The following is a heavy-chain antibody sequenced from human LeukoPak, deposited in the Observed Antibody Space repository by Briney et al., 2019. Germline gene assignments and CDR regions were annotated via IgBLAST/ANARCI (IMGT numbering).Heavy chain of an antibody. Sequence: SETLSLTCTVSGGSISDNYWSWIRQPPGKGLEWIGYIYYTGSTNYNSSLRSRVIISVDTSKSQFSLKLSSLTAADTAMYYCARHGANGHSYGAYLDYWGQGTLVTVSS. D-gene: IGHD5-18*01. J-gene: IGHJ4*02. CDR1: GGSISDNY. V-gene: IGHV4-59*08. CDR3: ARHGANGHSYGAYLDY. CDR2: IYYTGST.